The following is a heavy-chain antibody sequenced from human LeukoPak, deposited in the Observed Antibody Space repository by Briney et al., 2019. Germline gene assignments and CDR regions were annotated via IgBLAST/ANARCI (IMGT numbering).Heavy chain of an antibody. J-gene: IGHJ4*02. Sequence: PSETLSLTCTVSGGSISSSSYYWGWISQPPGKGLEWIGSIYYSGSTYYNPSLKSRVTISVDTSKNQFSLKLSSVTAADTAVYYCARAQWELLGRVGHYFDYWGQGTLVTVSS. V-gene: IGHV4-39*07. D-gene: IGHD1-26*01. CDR2: IYYSGST. CDR1: GGSISSSSYY. CDR3: ARAQWELLGRVGHYFDY.